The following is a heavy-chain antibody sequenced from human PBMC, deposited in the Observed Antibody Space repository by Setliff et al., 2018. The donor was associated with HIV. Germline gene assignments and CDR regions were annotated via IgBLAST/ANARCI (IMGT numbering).Heavy chain of an antibody. Sequence: GASVKVSCKASGDTLTGYYMHWVRQAPGQGLEWMGWIKPSTGGINFAHKFQGRVTLTRDTSTSTAYMELNSLRSDDTAVYYCALLNHIVVVTALLPGDYWGQGTPGTVS. D-gene: IGHD2-21*02. J-gene: IGHJ4*02. CDR3: ALLNHIVVVTALLPGDY. CDR1: GDTLTGYY. V-gene: IGHV1-2*02. CDR2: IKPSTGGI.